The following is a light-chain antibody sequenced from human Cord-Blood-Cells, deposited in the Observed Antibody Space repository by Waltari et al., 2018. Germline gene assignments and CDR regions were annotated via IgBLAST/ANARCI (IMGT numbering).Light chain of an antibody. CDR1: LGHSRYA. J-gene: IGLJ3*02. CDR2: LNSDGSH. Sequence: QLVLTQSPSASASLGASLMPTSTLRLGHSRYAITSPQQQPEKGPRYLMKLNSDGSHSKGDVIPDRFSGSSSGAERYLTISSLQYEDEADYYCQTWGTGIRVFGGGTKLTVL. V-gene: IGLV4-69*01. CDR3: QTWGTGIRV.